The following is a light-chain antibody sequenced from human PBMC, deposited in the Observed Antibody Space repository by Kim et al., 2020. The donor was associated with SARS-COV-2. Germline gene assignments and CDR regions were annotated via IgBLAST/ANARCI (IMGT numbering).Light chain of an antibody. V-gene: IGKV3-15*01. Sequence: EIVMTQSPATLSVSPGEGATLSCWASQTLSGRLAWFQQKPGQAPRLLIYDTSTRATDIPARFSGRGSGTEFTLTISSVQSEDLAVYYRQQYHWWPLTFGGGTKVEIK. CDR2: DTS. J-gene: IGKJ4*01. CDR3: QQYHWWPLT. CDR1: QTLSGR.